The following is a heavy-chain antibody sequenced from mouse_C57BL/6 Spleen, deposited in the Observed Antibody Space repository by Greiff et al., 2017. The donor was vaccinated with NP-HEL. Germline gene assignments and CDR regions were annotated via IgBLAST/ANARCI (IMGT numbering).Heavy chain of an antibody. CDR1: GYTFTSYW. J-gene: IGHJ2*01. Sequence: QVQLQQPGAELVKPGASVKMSCKASGYTFTSYWITWVKQRPGQGLEWIGDIYPGSGSTNYNEKFKSKATLTVDTSSSTAYMQLSSLTSEDSAVYYCAREETAQATSGTYYFDYWGQGTTLTVSS. CDR3: AREETAQATSGTYYFDY. V-gene: IGHV1-55*01. CDR2: IYPGSGST. D-gene: IGHD3-2*02.